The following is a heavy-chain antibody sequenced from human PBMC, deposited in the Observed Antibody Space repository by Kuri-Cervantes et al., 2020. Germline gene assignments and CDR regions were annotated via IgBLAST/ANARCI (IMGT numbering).Heavy chain of an antibody. CDR3: ARIRGSSSSRYGMDV. V-gene: IGHV2-70*11. CDR2: IDWDDDK. Sequence: TLSLTCTVSGGSIINYYWSWIRQPPGKALEWLARIDWDDDKYYSTSLKTRLTISKDTSKNQVVLTMTNMDPVDTATYYCARIRGSSSSRYGMDVWGQGTTVTVSS. J-gene: IGHJ6*02. CDR1: GGSIINYYW. D-gene: IGHD6-6*01.